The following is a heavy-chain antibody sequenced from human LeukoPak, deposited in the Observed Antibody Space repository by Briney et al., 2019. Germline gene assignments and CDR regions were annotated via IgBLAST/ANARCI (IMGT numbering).Heavy chain of an antibody. D-gene: IGHD2-21*02. CDR3: ARDRSDCGGDCYSADDGFDI. CDR1: GFTFSDYY. Sequence: GGSLRLSCAASGFTFSDYYMSWIRQAPGKGLEWVSYISSSGSIIYYADSVKGRFTISRDNTKNSLYVQMNSLRAEDTAVYYCARDRSDCGGDCYSADDGFDIWGQGTMVTVSS. J-gene: IGHJ3*02. CDR2: ISSSGSII. V-gene: IGHV3-11*01.